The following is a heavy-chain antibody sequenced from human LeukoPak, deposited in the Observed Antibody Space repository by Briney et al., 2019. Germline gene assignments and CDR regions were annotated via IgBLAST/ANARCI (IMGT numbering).Heavy chain of an antibody. CDR3: VRDPSGSGFAFDS. J-gene: IGHJ4*02. D-gene: IGHD1-1*01. Sequence: PGRSLRLPCAASGFIFSNDAMHWVRQAPGKGLEWVAFIWFDGSNKHYADSVKGRFTISRDNSEDTLYLQMNSLRAEDTAVYYCVRDPSGSGFAFDSWGQGALVTVSS. CDR1: GFIFSNDA. V-gene: IGHV3-33*01. CDR2: IWFDGSNK.